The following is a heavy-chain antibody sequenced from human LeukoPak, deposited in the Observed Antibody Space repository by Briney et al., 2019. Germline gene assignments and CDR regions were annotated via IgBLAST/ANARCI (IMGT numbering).Heavy chain of an antibody. CDR2: IYSGGST. CDR1: GFTVSSNY. J-gene: IGHJ4*02. D-gene: IGHD6-13*01. CDR3: ARDSPIGAAGTDY. V-gene: IGHV3-66*01. Sequence: GGSLRLSCAASGFTVSSNYMSWVRQAPGKGLEWVSVIYSGGSTYYTDSVKGRFTISRDNSKNTLYLQMNSLRAEDTAVYYCARDSPIGAAGTDYWGQGTLVTVSS.